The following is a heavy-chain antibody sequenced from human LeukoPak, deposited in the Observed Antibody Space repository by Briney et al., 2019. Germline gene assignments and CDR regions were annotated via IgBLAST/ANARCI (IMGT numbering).Heavy chain of an antibody. CDR2: IHPKSGGT. J-gene: IGHJ6*03. Sequence: ASVKVSCKASGYTLTGHYIHWVRQAPGQGLEWMGRIHPKSGGTDYAQNFQGRVTMTWDTSIGTAYMELSRLTSDDTAVYYCARDGGLVRLPNYMDVWGNGTTVTVPS. CDR3: ARDGGLVRLPNYMDV. CDR1: GYTLTGHY. D-gene: IGHD3/OR15-3a*01. V-gene: IGHV1-2*06.